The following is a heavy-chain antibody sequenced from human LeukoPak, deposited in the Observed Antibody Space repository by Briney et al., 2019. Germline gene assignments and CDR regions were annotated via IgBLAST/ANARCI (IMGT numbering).Heavy chain of an antibody. Sequence: NPGGSLRLSCAASGFTVNNNYMSWVRQAPGKGLEWVSSISSSSSYIYYADSVKGRFTISRDNAKNSLYLQMNSLRAEDTAVYYCARGGPYDILTGYYPVGYFDYWGQGTLVTVSS. J-gene: IGHJ4*02. D-gene: IGHD3-9*01. CDR3: ARGGPYDILTGYYPVGYFDY. CDR2: ISSSSSYI. CDR1: GFTVNNNY. V-gene: IGHV3-21*01.